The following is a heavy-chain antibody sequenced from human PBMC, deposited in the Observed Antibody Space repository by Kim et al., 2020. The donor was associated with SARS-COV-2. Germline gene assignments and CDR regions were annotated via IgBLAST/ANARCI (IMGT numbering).Heavy chain of an antibody. Sequence: ASVKVSCKVYGYTLTELSMHWVRQAPGKGLEWMGGFDPEDGETIYAQKFQGRVTMTEDTSTDTAYMELSSLRSEDTAVYYCATGYRGYGRLDTPGMDVWGQGTTVTVSS. CDR3: ATGYRGYGRLDTPGMDV. V-gene: IGHV1-24*01. J-gene: IGHJ6*02. CDR1: GYTLTELS. D-gene: IGHD5-12*01. CDR2: FDPEDGET.